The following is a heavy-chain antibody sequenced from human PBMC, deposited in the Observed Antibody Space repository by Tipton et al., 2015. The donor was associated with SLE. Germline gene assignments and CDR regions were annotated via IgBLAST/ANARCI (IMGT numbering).Heavy chain of an antibody. CDR2: PYTDKTT. Sequence: GSLRLSCVASGFTFRTYAMSWVRQTPGKGLEWVSLPYTDKTTEYADSVRGRFTISRDNSKDSVYLQMNSLRTEDTATYYCARTKDWYFDLLGRGTLVTVSS. J-gene: IGHJ2*01. CDR1: GFTFRTYA. CDR3: ARTKDWYFDL. V-gene: IGHV3-23*03.